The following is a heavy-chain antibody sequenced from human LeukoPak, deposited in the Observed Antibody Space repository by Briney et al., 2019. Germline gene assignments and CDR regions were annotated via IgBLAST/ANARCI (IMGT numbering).Heavy chain of an antibody. Sequence: SETLSLTCAVSGGSISSGGYSWSWIRQPPGKGLEWIGYIYHSGSTYYNPSLKSRVTISVDRSKNQFSLNLSSVTAADTAVYYCAREGYCSGGSCDNWFNPWGQGTLVTVSS. CDR1: GGSISSGGYS. V-gene: IGHV4-30-2*01. J-gene: IGHJ5*02. D-gene: IGHD2-15*01. CDR2: IYHSGST. CDR3: AREGYCSGGSCDNWFNP.